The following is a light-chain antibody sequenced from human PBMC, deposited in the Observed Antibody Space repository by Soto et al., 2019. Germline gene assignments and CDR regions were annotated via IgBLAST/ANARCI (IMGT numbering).Light chain of an antibody. CDR3: QQYYSYPRT. CDR1: QGISSY. Sequence: AIRMTQSPSSFSASTGDRVTITCRASQGISSYLAWYQQKPGKAPKLLIYAASTLHSGVPSRFSGSGSGTDFPLTISCLQSEDFATYYCQQYYSYPRTFGQGTKVEIK. CDR2: AAS. V-gene: IGKV1-8*01. J-gene: IGKJ1*01.